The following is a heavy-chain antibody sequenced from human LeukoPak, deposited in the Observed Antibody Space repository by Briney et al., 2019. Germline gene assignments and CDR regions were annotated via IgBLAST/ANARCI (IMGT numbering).Heavy chain of an antibody. D-gene: IGHD3-22*01. CDR3: ARRRYYYDSSGYYFYFDS. Sequence: SETLSLTCTVSGGSISSGDYYWSWIRQPPGKGLEWIGYIYYSGSTYYNPSLKSRVTISVDTSKNQFSLKLSSVTAADTAVYFCARRRYYYDSSGYYFYFDSWGQGTLVTVSS. J-gene: IGHJ4*02. CDR1: GGSISSGDYY. V-gene: IGHV4-30-4*08. CDR2: IYYSGST.